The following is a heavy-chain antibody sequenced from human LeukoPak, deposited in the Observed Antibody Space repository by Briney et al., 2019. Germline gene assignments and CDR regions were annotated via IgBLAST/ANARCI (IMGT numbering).Heavy chain of an antibody. J-gene: IGHJ4*02. D-gene: IGHD4-23*01. V-gene: IGHV4-34*01. Sequence: SETLSLTCAVYGGSVSGYYWSWIRQPPGKGLEWIGEINHSGSTKYNPSLKSRVTISVDTSKNQFSLKLSSVTAADTAVYYCAYSTVLTRGYYWGQGTLVTVSS. CDR3: AYSTVLTRGYY. CDR2: INHSGST. CDR1: GGSVSGYY.